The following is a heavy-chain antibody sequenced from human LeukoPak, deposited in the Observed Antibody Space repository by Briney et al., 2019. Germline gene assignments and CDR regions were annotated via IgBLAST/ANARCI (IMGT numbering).Heavy chain of an antibody. CDR1: RYRFSSYW. CDR3: VRALGYCSSGSCYYYDY. CDR2: IYPGDSET. D-gene: IGHD2-15*01. J-gene: IGHJ4*02. Sequence: KPGESLKISCKGSRYRFSSYWIGWVRQMPGKGLEWMGIIYPGDSETRYSPSFQGQVTISADKSISTAYLQWSSLKASDTAMYYCVRALGYCSSGSCYYYDYWGQGTLVTVSS. V-gene: IGHV5-51*01.